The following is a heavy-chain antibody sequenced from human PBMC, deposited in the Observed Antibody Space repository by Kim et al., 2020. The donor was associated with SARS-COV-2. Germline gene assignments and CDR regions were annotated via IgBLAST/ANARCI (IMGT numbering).Heavy chain of an antibody. CDR3: ARGFGAGSHRIDY. Sequence: GGSLRLSCAASGFDFSSWSMSWACQAPGKGLERISYISSSYTTIHYADSVKARFTISRDNAKNSLYLQMNSLRDEDTAVYYCARGFGAGSHRIDYWGQGTLVTVSS. CDR1: GFDFSSWS. V-gene: IGHV3-48*02. J-gene: IGHJ4*02. D-gene: IGHD3-10*01. CDR2: ISSSYTTI.